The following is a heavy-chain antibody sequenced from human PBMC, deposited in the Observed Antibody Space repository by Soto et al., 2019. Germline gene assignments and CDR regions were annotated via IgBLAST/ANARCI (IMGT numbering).Heavy chain of an antibody. V-gene: IGHV1-69*13. D-gene: IGHD2-2*01. CDR3: ARLTYCSSTSCYDAGFDY. Sequence: SVKVSCKASGGTFSSYAISWVRQAPGQGLEWMGGIIPIFGTANYAQKFQGRVTITADESTSTAYMELSSLRSEDTAVYYCARLTYCSSTSCYDAGFDYWGQGTLVTVST. J-gene: IGHJ4*02. CDR1: GGTFSSYA. CDR2: IIPIFGTA.